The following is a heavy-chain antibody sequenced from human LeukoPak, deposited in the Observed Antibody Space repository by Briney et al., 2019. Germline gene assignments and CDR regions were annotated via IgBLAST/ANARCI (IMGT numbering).Heavy chain of an antibody. CDR3: ARGRGTCSGDSCYFDY. J-gene: IGHJ4*02. V-gene: IGHV3-74*01. D-gene: IGHD2-15*01. Sequence: GGSLGLSCAASGFTFSTYWIHWVRQAPGKGLVWVSRINGDGGNTIYADSVRGRFTISRDNAKNTLYLQMNSLRAEDTAVYYCARGRGTCSGDSCYFDYWGQGTLVTVSS. CDR1: GFTFSTYW. CDR2: INGDGGNT.